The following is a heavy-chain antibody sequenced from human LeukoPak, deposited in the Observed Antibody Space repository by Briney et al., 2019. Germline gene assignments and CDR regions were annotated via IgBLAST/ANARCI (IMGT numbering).Heavy chain of an antibody. CDR2: INPSGST. D-gene: IGHD3-22*01. CDR1: GGSFSGYH. Sequence: SETLSLTCAVYGGSFSGYHWTWIRQSPGKGLEWIGGINPSGSTYYNPSLKSRLTISVDTSKNQFYLKLRSVTAADTAVYYCARGRHDITMIVVVMTSVSYYLDVWGKGTTVTVSS. CDR3: ARGRHDITMIVVVMTSVSYYLDV. V-gene: IGHV4-34*01. J-gene: IGHJ6*03.